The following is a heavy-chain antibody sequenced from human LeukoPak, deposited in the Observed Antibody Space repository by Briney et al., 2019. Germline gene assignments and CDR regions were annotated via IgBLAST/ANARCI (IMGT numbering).Heavy chain of an antibody. V-gene: IGHV3-30*02. Sequence: GXXWXRQAPGXXXXWVAFIRYDGSNKYXADSVKGRFTISRDNSKNTLYMQMNSLRAEDTAVYYCXXXXXXXXXXXXXXXXXCXXXXMDVWGXGXTVTISS. CDR2: IRYDGSNK. J-gene: IGHJ6*03. CDR1: G. CDR3: XXXXXXXXXXXXXXXXXCXXXXMDV.